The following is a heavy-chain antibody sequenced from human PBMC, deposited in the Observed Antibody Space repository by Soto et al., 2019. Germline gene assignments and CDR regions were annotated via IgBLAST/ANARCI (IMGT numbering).Heavy chain of an antibody. D-gene: IGHD3-10*01. V-gene: IGHV1-69*01. J-gene: IGHJ6*02. CDR1: GGTFNNYA. CDR3: ASCDGTLVRGGRSSPYEMDV. CDR2: IIPTFGTG. Sequence: QVLLVQSGPEVTKPGSSVKVSCKASGGTFNNYAINWVRQAPGKGLEWMGGIIPTFGTGNHAQKFQGRVTITADESTTTAYMELNSLRSEDTAIYYCASCDGTLVRGGRSSPYEMDVWGQGTTVIVSS.